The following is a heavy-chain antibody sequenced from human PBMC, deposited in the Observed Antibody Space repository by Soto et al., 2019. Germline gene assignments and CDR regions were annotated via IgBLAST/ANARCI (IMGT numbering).Heavy chain of an antibody. J-gene: IGHJ3*02. CDR1: GYSFTNYW. V-gene: IGHV5-51*01. CDR2: IYPGDSDT. Sequence: GESLKISCKGSGYSFTNYWIGWVRQMPGKGLEWMGIIYPGDSDTRYSPSLQGQVTISADKSISTAYLQWSSLKASDTAIYHCARIILGATDAFDIWGQGTMVTVSS. CDR3: ARIILGATDAFDI. D-gene: IGHD1-26*01.